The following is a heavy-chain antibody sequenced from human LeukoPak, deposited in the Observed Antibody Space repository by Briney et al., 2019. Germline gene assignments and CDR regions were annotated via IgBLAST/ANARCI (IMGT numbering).Heavy chain of an antibody. CDR2: ISSSGSTI. D-gene: IGHD3-22*01. J-gene: IGHJ4*02. CDR3: ARESYYDSSGHFDY. CDR1: GFTFSNYW. V-gene: IGHV3-11*01. Sequence: PGGSLRLSCAASGFTFSNYWMSWIRQAPGKGLEWVSYISSSGSTIYYADSVKGRFTISRDNAKNSLYLQMNSLRAEDTAVYYCARESYYDSSGHFDYWGQGTLVTVSS.